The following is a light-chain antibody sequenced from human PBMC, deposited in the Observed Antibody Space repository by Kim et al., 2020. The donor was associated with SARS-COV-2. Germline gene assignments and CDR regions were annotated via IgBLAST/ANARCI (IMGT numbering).Light chain of an antibody. CDR1: SSDVGLYNF. J-gene: IGLJ2*01. V-gene: IGLV2-11*02. CDR2: DVN. Sequence: PVQSVAISCTGISSDVGLYNFVSWYQHHPGKAPKLMIYDVNKRPSGVPARFSGSKSGNTASLTISGLQAEDEADYYCCSYSASSVIFGGGTKLTVL. CDR3: CSYSASSVI.